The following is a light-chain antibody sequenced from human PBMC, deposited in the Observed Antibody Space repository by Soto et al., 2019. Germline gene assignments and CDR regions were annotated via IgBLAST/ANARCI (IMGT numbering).Light chain of an antibody. Sequence: QSVLTQPPSASGSPGQSVTISCTGTSSDVGGYNYVSWYQQHPGKAPKLIISEVSKRPSGVPDRFSGSKSGNTASLTVSGLQAEDEADYYCNSYTNSSAVVFGGGTKVTVL. CDR1: SSDVGGYNY. CDR2: EVS. CDR3: NSYTNSSAVV. V-gene: IGLV2-8*01. J-gene: IGLJ2*01.